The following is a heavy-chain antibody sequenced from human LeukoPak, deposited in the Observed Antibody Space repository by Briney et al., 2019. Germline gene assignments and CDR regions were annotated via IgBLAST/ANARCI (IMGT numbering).Heavy chain of an antibody. J-gene: IGHJ4*02. Sequence: PSETLSLTCTVSGGSISSSSYYWGWIRQPPGKGLEWIGSIYYSGSTYYNPSLKSRVTISVDTSKNQFSLKLSSVTAADTAVYYCARQGCYYDSSGYQLYYFDYWGQGTLVTVSS. V-gene: IGHV4-39*01. CDR1: GGSISSSSYY. D-gene: IGHD3-22*01. CDR2: IYYSGST. CDR3: ARQGCYYDSSGYQLYYFDY.